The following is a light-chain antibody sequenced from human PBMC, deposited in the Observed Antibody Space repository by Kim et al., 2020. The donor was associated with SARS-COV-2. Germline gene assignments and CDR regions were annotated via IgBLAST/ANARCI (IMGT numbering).Light chain of an antibody. CDR3: QQSYSSPWM. Sequence: DIQMTQSPSSLSASVGDRVTITCRASQSISSYLNWYQQKPGKAPKLLIYAASSLQSGVPSRFSGSGSGTDFTLTISSLQVEDFATFYCQQSYSSPWMFGQGTKVDIK. V-gene: IGKV1-39*01. CDR2: AAS. J-gene: IGKJ1*01. CDR1: QSISSY.